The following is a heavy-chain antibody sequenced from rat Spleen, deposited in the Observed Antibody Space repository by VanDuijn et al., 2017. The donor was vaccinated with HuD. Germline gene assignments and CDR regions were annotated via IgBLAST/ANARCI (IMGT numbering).Heavy chain of an antibody. V-gene: IGHV5-19*01. CDR1: GFSFSKYG. J-gene: IGHJ2*01. D-gene: IGHD1-12*02. CDR2: ITPSGITT. Sequence: EVQLVESGGGLVLPGRSLKLSCATSGFSFSKYGMQWIRQTPTKGLQWVAAITPSGITTHYRDSVKGRFTLSRDNAKSTLYLQMDSLRSEDTATYYCATETLWFSNYRDSYAPYYFDYWGQGVMVTVSS. CDR3: ATETLWFSNYRDSYAPYYFDY.